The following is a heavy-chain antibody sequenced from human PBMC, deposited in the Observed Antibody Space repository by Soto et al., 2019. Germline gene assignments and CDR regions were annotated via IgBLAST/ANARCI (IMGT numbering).Heavy chain of an antibody. Sequence: SETLSLTCTVSGGSISSYYWSWIRQPPGKGLEWIGYIYYSGSTNYNPSLKSRVTISVDTSKNQFSLKLSSVTAADTAVYYCARVGPEMATTPSRIDYWGQGTLVTVSS. D-gene: IGHD1-26*01. CDR2: IYYSGST. CDR1: GGSISSYY. V-gene: IGHV4-59*01. CDR3: ARVGPEMATTPSRIDY. J-gene: IGHJ4*02.